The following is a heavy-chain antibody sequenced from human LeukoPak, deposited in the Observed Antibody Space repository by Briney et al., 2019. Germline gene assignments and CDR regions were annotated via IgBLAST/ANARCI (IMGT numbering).Heavy chain of an antibody. CDR1: GFSFSRYW. J-gene: IGHJ4*02. Sequence: TGGSLRLSCAGSGFSFSRYWMAWVRQAPGKGLEWVASINQDVSRIHYVDSVKGRFTISRDNAKNSLFLQMNSLRVEDTAVYYCARLKDDVTKFDYWGQGNLVTVSS. CDR3: ARLKDDVTKFDY. D-gene: IGHD2-8*01. V-gene: IGHV3-7*01. CDR2: INQDVSRI.